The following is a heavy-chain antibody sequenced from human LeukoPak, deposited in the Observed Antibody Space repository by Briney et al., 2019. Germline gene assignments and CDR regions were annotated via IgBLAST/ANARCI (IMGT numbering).Heavy chain of an antibody. V-gene: IGHV1-2*02. D-gene: IGHD3-22*01. CDR1: GYTFTGYY. CDR2: INPNSGGT. J-gene: IGHJ4*02. CDR3: AGLNYYDSSGYRDY. Sequence: ASVKVSCKASGYTFTGYYMHWVRQAPGQGLEWMGWINPNSGGTNYAQKFQGRVTMTRDTSISTAYMELSRLRSDDTAVYYCAGLNYYDSSGYRDYWGQGTLVTVSS.